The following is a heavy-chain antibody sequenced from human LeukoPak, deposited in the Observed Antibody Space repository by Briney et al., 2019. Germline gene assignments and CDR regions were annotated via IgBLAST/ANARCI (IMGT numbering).Heavy chain of an antibody. CDR3: AKDGGVYCSSTSCTPLGMDV. J-gene: IGHJ6*02. D-gene: IGHD2-2*01. V-gene: IGHV3-23*01. CDR2: IWGSGGST. CDR1: GFTFRSYA. Sequence: PGGSLRLSCSASGFTFRSYAMGWGRQAPGKGLGWVLAIWGSGGSTYYADSVKGRFTISRDNSKNTLYLQMNSLRAEDTAVYYCAKDGGVYCSSTSCTPLGMDVWGQGTTVTVSS.